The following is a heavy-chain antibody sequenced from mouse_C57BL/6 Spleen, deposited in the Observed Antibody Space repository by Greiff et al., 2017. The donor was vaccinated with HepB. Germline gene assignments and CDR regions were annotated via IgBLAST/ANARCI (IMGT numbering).Heavy chain of an antibody. CDR1: GYTFTDYY. CDR3: ARSFDY. J-gene: IGHJ2*01. CDR2: INPNNGGT. V-gene: IGHV1-26*01. Sequence: EVKLQQSGPELVKPGASVKISCKASGYTFTDYYMNWVKQSHGKSLEWIGDINPNNGGTSYNQKFKGKATLTVDKSSSTAYMELRSLTSDDSAVYYCARSFDYWGQGTTLTVSS.